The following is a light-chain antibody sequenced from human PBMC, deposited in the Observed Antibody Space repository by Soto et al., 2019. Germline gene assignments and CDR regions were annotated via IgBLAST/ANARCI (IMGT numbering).Light chain of an antibody. V-gene: IGKV1-39*01. CDR3: QQSFGSPPIT. CDR1: QNIENY. J-gene: IGKJ5*01. Sequence: DIQMTQSPSSLSASLGDTVTISCRASQNIENYLHWYQQKAGKAPEVLLYVASVLKDGVSSRFSGSGYGIDVTLTITNLQPEDFAIYYCQQSFGSPPITFGEGTRLDIK. CDR2: VAS.